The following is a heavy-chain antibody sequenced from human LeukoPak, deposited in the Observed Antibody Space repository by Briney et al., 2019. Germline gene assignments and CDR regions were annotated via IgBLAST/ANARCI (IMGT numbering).Heavy chain of an antibody. D-gene: IGHD6-13*01. V-gene: IGHV3-23*01. Sequence: WGSLRLSCAASGFTLSAFAMTWVRQAPGKAPEGISSITCGGTSVFYADSVKGRFDFSRDNSRNTLYLQMDSLRAEDTAVYYCAKGAGAGKVDWFDPWGQGTQVTVSS. J-gene: IGHJ5*02. CDR2: ITCGGTSV. CDR1: GFTLSAFA. CDR3: AKGAGAGKVDWFDP.